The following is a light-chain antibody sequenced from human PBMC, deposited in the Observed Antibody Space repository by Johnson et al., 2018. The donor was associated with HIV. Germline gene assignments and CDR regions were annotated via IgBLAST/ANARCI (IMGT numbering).Light chain of an antibody. CDR3: GTWDISLSAGGV. J-gene: IGLJ1*01. Sequence: QSVLTQPPSVSAAPGQKVTISCSASNSNIGNNYVSWYQQLPGTAPKLLIYENNQRPSGIPDRFSVSNSGTSTTLAITTLQPGDEADYYCGTWDISLSAGGVFGPGTKVTVL. V-gene: IGLV1-51*02. CDR1: NSNIGNNY. CDR2: ENN.